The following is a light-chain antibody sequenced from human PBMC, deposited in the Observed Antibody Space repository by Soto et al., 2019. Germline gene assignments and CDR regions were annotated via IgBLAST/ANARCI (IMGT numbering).Light chain of an antibody. J-gene: IGKJ2*01. CDR1: QSVSNSY. CDR3: QHYGSSPSYT. Sequence: DTVLTQSPGTLSLSPGERATLSCRASQSVSNSYLAWYQQKPGQAPRLLIYAASSRATGIPDRFSGSGSGTDFTLTISRLEPEDFAVYYCQHYGSSPSYTFGQGTKLEIK. CDR2: AAS. V-gene: IGKV3-20*01.